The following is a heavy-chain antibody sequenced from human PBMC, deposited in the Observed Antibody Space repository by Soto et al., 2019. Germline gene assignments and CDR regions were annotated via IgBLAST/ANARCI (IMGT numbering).Heavy chain of an antibody. V-gene: IGHV4-30-2*01. CDR2: INHRGST. Sequence: SETLSLTCAVSGGSISSGGYSWSWIRQPPGKGLEWIGYINHRGSTKYNPSLKSRVTISADTSKNQISLKLTSVTAADTAVYYCARTPTYSSSWYYPIDYWGQGTPVTVSS. CDR1: GGSISSGGYS. D-gene: IGHD6-13*01. CDR3: ARTPTYSSSWYYPIDY. J-gene: IGHJ4*02.